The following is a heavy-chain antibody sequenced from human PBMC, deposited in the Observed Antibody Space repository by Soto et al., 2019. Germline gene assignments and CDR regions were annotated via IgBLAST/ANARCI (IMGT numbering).Heavy chain of an antibody. CDR1: GFSLSTGGVG. V-gene: IGHV2-5*02. Sequence: SGXTLVNPTQTLTLTCTFSGFSLSTGGVGVGWFRQPPGKALEWLALIYWDDDKRYSPSLKSRLTITKDTSKNQVVLIMANMDPVDTATYYCAHRASPPGLEGQFYPYYYYYGLDVWGQGTTVTVYS. J-gene: IGHJ6*02. D-gene: IGHD1-1*01. CDR3: AHRASPPGLEGQFYPYYYYYGLDV. CDR2: IYWDDDK.